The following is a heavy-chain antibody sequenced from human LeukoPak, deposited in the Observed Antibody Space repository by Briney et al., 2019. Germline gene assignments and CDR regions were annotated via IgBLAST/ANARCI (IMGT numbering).Heavy chain of an antibody. CDR2: IYHSGST. CDR1: GGSISSSNW. J-gene: IGHJ4*02. CDR3: ARSHSSGWYPFDY. D-gene: IGHD6-19*01. Sequence: SETLSLTCTVSGGSISSSNWWSWVRQPPGKGLEWIGEIYHSGSTNYNPSLKSRVTISVDKSKNQFSLKLSSVTAADTAVYYCARSHSSGWYPFDYWGQGTLVTVSS. V-gene: IGHV4-4*02.